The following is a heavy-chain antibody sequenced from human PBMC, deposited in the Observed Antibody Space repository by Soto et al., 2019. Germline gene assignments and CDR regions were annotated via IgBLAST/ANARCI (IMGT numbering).Heavy chain of an antibody. CDR2: IRPYGSET. J-gene: IGHJ4*02. CDR1: GFTFTDFY. D-gene: IGHD4-4*01. Sequence: EVQLVQSGGGLVQPGGSLRLSCVGSGFTFTDFYMNWVRQAPGKGLEWVANIRPYGSETNYVESVKGRFTTSRDNAKNSLFLQMNSLRADDTAVYYCAGWGGHDYNYWGQGILVTVSS. V-gene: IGHV3-7*03. CDR3: AGWGGHDYNY.